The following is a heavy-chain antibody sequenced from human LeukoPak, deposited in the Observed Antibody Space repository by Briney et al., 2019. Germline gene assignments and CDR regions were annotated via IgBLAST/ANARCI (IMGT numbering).Heavy chain of an antibody. CDR1: GGSFSGSY. J-gene: IGHJ5*02. D-gene: IGHD3-10*01. CDR2: INHSGST. V-gene: IGHV4-34*01. CDR3: ARLCVTGFYYGSGSYANWFDP. Sequence: SETLSLTCSVSGGSFSGSYWSWIRQPPGKGLEWIGEINHSGSTNYNPSLKSRVTISVDTSKNQFSLKLSSVTAADTAVYYCARLCVTGFYYGSGSYANWFDPWGQGTLVTVSS.